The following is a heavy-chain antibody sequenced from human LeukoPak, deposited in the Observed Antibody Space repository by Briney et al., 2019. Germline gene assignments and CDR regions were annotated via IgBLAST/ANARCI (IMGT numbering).Heavy chain of an antibody. CDR1: GYTFTSYY. CDR2: INPSGGST. J-gene: IGHJ6*02. D-gene: IGHD2-15*01. CDR3: ARGTIIQCSGGSCYYGMDV. Sequence: ASVKVSCKASGYTFTSYYMHWVRQAPGQGLEWMGIINPSGGSTSYAQKFQGRVTMTRDTSTSTVYMELSSLRSEDTAVYYCARGTIIQCSGGSCYYGMDVWGQGTTVTVSS. V-gene: IGHV1-46*01.